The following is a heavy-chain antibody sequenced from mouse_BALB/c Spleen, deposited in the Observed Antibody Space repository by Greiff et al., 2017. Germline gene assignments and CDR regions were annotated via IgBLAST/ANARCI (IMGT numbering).Heavy chain of an antibody. D-gene: IGHD2-10*02. Sequence: EVKLMESGGGLVKPGGSLKLSCAASGFTFSDYYMYWVRQTPEKRLEWVATISDGGSYTYYPDSVKGRFTISRDNAKNNLYLQMSSLTSEDTAMYYCARKYGNYVDAMDYWGQGTSVTVSS. CDR1: GFTFSDYY. J-gene: IGHJ4*01. V-gene: IGHV5-4*02. CDR3: ARKYGNYVDAMDY. CDR2: ISDGGSYT.